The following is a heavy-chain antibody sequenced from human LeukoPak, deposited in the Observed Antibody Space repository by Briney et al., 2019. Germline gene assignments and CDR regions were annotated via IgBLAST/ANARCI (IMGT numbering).Heavy chain of an antibody. V-gene: IGHV3-48*01. CDR2: ISSSSSTI. J-gene: IGHJ4*02. CDR3: ARDIVPMIPDFDQ. D-gene: IGHD5-12*01. Sequence: SGGSLRLSCAASGFTVSSYSMNWVRQAPGKGLEWVSYISSSSSTIYYADSVKGRFTISRDNAKNSLYLQMNSLRAEDTAVYYCARDIVPMIPDFDQWGQGTLVTVSS. CDR1: GFTVSSYS.